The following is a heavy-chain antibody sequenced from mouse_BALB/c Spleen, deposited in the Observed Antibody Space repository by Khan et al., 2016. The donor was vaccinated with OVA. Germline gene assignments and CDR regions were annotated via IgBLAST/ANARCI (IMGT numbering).Heavy chain of an antibody. D-gene: IGHD2-2*01. V-gene: IGHV5-9-3*01. CDR2: ISPGGHYT. CDR1: GFTFSNYA. Sequence: EVELVESGGGLVKPGGSLKLSCSASGFTFSNYAMSWVRQTPEKRLECVETISPGGHYTFYPASVKGRFTISRDNAKNTLYLQMSSLRSEDTAMYYCARSLVDYHAMDYWGQGTSVTVSS. CDR3: ARSLVDYHAMDY. J-gene: IGHJ4*01.